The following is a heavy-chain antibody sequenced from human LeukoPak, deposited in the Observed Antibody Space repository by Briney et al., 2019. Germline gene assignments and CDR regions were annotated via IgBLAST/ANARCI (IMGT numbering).Heavy chain of an antibody. Sequence: SETLSFTCTVSGGSIISSSYYWGWIRQPPGKGLEWIGSIYYSGSTYYSPSLKSRVTISVDTSKNQFSLKLSSVTAADTAVYYCARRSSYCSSTSCSVWFDPWGQGNLVTVSS. V-gene: IGHV4-39*01. D-gene: IGHD2-2*01. CDR1: GGSIISSSYY. CDR2: IYYSGST. J-gene: IGHJ5*02. CDR3: ARRSSYCSSTSCSVWFDP.